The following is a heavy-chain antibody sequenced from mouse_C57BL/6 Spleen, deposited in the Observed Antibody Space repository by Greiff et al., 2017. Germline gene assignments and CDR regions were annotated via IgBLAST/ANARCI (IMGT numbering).Heavy chain of an antibody. V-gene: IGHV1-69*01. J-gene: IGHJ1*03. CDR3: ARRDYYGSSSDV. D-gene: IGHD1-1*01. Sequence: VQLQQPGAELVMPGASVKLSCKASGYTFTSYWMHWVKQRPGQGLEWIGEIDPSDSYTNYNQKFKGKSTLTVDKSSSKAYMQLSSLTSEDSAVYYCARRDYYGSSSDVWGTGTTVTVSS. CDR2: IDPSDSYT. CDR1: GYTFTSYW.